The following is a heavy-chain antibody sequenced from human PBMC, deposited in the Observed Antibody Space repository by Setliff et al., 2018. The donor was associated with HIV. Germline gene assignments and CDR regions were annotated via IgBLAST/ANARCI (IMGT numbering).Heavy chain of an antibody. CDR2: ISANSIHV. D-gene: IGHD3-10*01. Sequence: ETLSLTCTVSGGSISTSNYYWGWVRQPPGKGLEWVSSISANSIHVYYAESLKGRFTISRDNARNSLYLQMSSLRAEDTAVYYCARDANVLWFGDPTYMDVWGKGTTVTVSS. CDR3: ARDANVLWFGDPTYMDV. J-gene: IGHJ6*03. V-gene: IGHV3-21*06. CDR1: GGSISTSNYY.